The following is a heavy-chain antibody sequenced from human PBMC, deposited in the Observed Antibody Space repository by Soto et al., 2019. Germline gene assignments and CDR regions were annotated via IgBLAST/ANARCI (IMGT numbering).Heavy chain of an antibody. D-gene: IGHD5-12*01. CDR3: TRGRIVAPWLDP. CDR1: GHTFTDDH. J-gene: IGHJ5*02. V-gene: IGHV1-2*02. CDR2: INPNSGGT. Sequence: GASVKVSCKASGHTFTDDHMHWVRQAPGQGLEWMGWINPNSGGTNYAQKFQGRVTMTRDTSIKTAYMELSRLRSDDTAVYYCTRGRIVAPWLDPWGQGTLVTVSS.